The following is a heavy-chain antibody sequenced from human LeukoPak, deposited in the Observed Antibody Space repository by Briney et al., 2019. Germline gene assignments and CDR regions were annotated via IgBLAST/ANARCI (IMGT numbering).Heavy chain of an antibody. Sequence: GGSLRLSCAASGFTFSSYEMNWVRQAPGKGLEWVSYISSSGSIIYYADSVKGRFTISRDNAKNSLYLQMNSLRAEDTAVYYCARGQLEYYYDSSGSLETFDYWGQGTLVTVSS. V-gene: IGHV3-48*03. CDR2: ISSSGSII. CDR3: ARGQLEYYYDSSGSLETFDY. CDR1: GFTFSSYE. D-gene: IGHD3-22*01. J-gene: IGHJ4*02.